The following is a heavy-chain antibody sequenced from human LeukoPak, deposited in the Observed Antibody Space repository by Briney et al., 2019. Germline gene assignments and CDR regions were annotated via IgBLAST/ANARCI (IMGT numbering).Heavy chain of an antibody. CDR3: ARVDTVMAYYFDL. CDR2: IYSGGTT. CDR1: GFTFNIYS. V-gene: IGHV3-53*04. Sequence: GGSLRLSCEASGFTFNIYSMNWVRQAPGKGLEWVSTIYSGGTTYYADSVMGRFTLSRHNSRNTLYLQKNSLRAEDMAVYYCARVDTVMAYYFDLWGQGTLVTVSS. J-gene: IGHJ4*02. D-gene: IGHD5-18*01.